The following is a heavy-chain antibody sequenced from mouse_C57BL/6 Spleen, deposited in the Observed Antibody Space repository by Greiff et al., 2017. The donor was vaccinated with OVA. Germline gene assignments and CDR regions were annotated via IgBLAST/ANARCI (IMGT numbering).Heavy chain of an antibody. J-gene: IGHJ1*03. Sequence: EVMLVESGGGLVQPGGSLKLSCAASGFTFSDYYMYWVRQTPEKRLEWVAYISNGGGSIYYPDTVKGRFTISRDNAKNTLYLQMRRLKSEDTAMYYCARRGDCYDGCDFGVWGTGTTVTVAS. V-gene: IGHV5-12*01. D-gene: IGHD1-2*01. CDR2: ISNGGGSI. CDR1: GFTFSDYY. CDR3: ARRGDCYDGCDFGV.